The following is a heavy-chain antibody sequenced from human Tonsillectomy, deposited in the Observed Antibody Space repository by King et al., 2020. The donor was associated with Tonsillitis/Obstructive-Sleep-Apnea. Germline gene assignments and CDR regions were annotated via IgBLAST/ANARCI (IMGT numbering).Heavy chain of an antibody. CDR2: IYWDDDK. Sequence: TLKESGPTLVKPTQTLTLTCTFSGFSLSTSGVGVGWIRQPPGKALEWLALIYWDDDKRYSPSLKSRLTITKDTSKNQVVLTMTNMDPVDTATYYCAHETDECRSTSCYCFVYWGQGTLVTVSS. CDR3: AHETDECRSTSCYCFVY. CDR1: GFSLSTSGVG. J-gene: IGHJ4*02. V-gene: IGHV2-5*02. D-gene: IGHD2-2*01.